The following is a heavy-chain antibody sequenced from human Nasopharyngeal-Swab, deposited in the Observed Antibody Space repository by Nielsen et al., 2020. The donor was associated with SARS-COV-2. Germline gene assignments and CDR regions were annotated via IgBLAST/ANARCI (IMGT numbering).Heavy chain of an antibody. V-gene: IGHV3-7*01. Sequence: GESLKISCAASGFTFSSYWMSWVRQAPGKGLEWVANIKQDGSEKYYVDSVKGRFTISRDNAKNSLYLQMNSLRAEDTAVYYCARDRSDILTGYYLFFDYWGQGTLVTVSS. CDR3: ARDRSDILTGYYLFFDY. D-gene: IGHD3-9*01. CDR2: IKQDGSEK. CDR1: GFTFSSYW. J-gene: IGHJ4*02.